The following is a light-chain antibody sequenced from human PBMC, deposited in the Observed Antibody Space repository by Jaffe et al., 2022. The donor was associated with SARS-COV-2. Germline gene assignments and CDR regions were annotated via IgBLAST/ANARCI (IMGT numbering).Light chain of an antibody. CDR2: DAS. CDR1: QDISNY. V-gene: IGKV1-33*01. J-gene: IGKJ2*01. CDR3: QQYDTENT. Sequence: DIQMTQSPSSLSASVGDRVTITCQASQDISNYLNWYQQKPGKAPKLLIYDASNLETGVPSRFSGSGSGTDFTFTISSLQPEDIATYYCQQYDTENTFGQGTKLEIK.